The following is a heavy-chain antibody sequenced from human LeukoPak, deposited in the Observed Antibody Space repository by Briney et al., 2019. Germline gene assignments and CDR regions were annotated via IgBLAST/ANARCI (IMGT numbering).Heavy chain of an antibody. V-gene: IGHV4-34*01. J-gene: IGHJ5*02. Sequence: PSETLSLTCAVYGGSFSGYYWSWIRQPPGKGLEWIGEINHSGSTNYNPSLKSRVTISVDTSKNQFSLKLSSVTAADTAVYYCARGVRRVVVAGKLDPWGQGTLVTASS. CDR1: GGSFSGYY. CDR3: ARGVRRVVVAGKLDP. D-gene: IGHD2-2*01. CDR2: INHSGST.